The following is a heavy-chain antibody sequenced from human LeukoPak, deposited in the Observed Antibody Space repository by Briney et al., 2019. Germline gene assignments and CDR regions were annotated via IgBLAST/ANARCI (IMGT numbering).Heavy chain of an antibody. D-gene: IGHD4-17*01. CDR1: GYTLTGYY. J-gene: IGHJ4*02. CDR2: INPNSGGT. V-gene: IGHV1-2*02. CDR3: ARSRVSTVTTPGY. Sequence: ASVKVSCKASGYTLTGYYMHWVRQAPGQGLEWMGWINPNSGGTNYAQKFQGRVTMTRDTSISTAYMELSRLRSDDTAVYYCARSRVSTVTTPGYWGQGTLVTVSS.